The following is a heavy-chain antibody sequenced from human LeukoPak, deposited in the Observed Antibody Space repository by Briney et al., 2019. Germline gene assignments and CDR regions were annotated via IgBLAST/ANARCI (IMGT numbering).Heavy chain of an antibody. Sequence: ASVKVSCKASGGTFSSYAISWVRQAPGQGLEWMGRIDPNTGGTKSAKNFQGRVTMTRDTSISTAYMALSGLRSDDTAVYYCASLYDIVGATVDYWGQGTLVTVSS. CDR2: IDPNTGGT. D-gene: IGHD1-26*01. CDR3: ASLYDIVGATVDY. J-gene: IGHJ4*02. CDR1: GGTFSSYA. V-gene: IGHV1-2*06.